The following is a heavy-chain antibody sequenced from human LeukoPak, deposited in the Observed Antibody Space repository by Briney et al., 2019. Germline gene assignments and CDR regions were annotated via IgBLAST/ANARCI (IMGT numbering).Heavy chain of an antibody. Sequence: SGPTLEKPTQTLTLTCTFSGFSLSTSGVGVGWIRQPPGKALEWLALIYWDDDKRYSPSLKSRLTITKDTSKNQVVLTMTNMDPVDTATYYCAHSRSGYYDSSGYYYDYWGQGTLVTVSS. CDR1: GFSLSTSGVG. D-gene: IGHD3-22*01. J-gene: IGHJ4*02. V-gene: IGHV2-5*02. CDR2: IYWDDDK. CDR3: AHSRSGYYDSSGYYYDY.